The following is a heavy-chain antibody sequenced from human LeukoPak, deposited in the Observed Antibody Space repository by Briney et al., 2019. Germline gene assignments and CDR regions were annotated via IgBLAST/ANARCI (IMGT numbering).Heavy chain of an antibody. V-gene: IGHV3-64*02. CDR3: ARDSGRAQGWFGP. D-gene: IGHD5-12*01. Sequence: PGGSLRLSCAASGFIFRNYGMHWVRQAPGKGLEYVSSINSNGDNTYYADSVRGGFTISRDNSKTMLYLQMGSLTTEDTAVFYCARDSGRAQGWFGPWGQGTLVTVSS. CDR1: GFIFRNYG. J-gene: IGHJ5*02. CDR2: INSNGDNT.